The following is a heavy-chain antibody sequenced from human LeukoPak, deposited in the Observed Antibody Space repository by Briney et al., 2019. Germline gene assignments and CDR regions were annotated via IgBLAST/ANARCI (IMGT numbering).Heavy chain of an antibody. CDR2: ISAYNGNT. CDR3: ARDKYYDFWSGYSSSGMDV. CDR1: GYTFLSYG. V-gene: IGHV1-18*01. Sequence: ASVKVSCKASGYTFLSYGISWVRQAPGQGLEWMGWISAYNGNTNYEQNFQGRVTMTTDTTTSTAYMELRSLRSDDTAVYFCARDKYYDFWSGYSSSGMDVWGRGTTVTVSS. D-gene: IGHD3-3*01. J-gene: IGHJ6*02.